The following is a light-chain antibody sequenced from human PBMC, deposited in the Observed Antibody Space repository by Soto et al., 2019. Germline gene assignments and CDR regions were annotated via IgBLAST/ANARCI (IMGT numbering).Light chain of an antibody. Sequence: EIVLTQSPGTLSLSPGERATLSCRASQSVSSSYLAWYQQKPGQAPRLLIYGASSRATGSPDRFSGSVSGTDFTLTISSLETEDFAVEYCQQYGSSPLTFGGGTKVEIK. CDR1: QSVSSSY. CDR3: QQYGSSPLT. J-gene: IGKJ4*01. CDR2: GAS. V-gene: IGKV3-20*01.